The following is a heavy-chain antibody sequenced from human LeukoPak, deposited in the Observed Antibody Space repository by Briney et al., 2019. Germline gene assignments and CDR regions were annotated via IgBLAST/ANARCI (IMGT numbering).Heavy chain of an antibody. D-gene: IGHD5-24*01. J-gene: IGHJ3*02. Sequence: ASVKVSCKVSGYTLTELSMHWVRQAPGKGLEWMGGFDPEDGETIYAQKFQGRVTMTEDTSTDTAYMELSSLRSEDTAVYYCATEERLQDAFDIWGQGTMVTVSS. CDR1: GYTLTELS. CDR3: ATEERLQDAFDI. V-gene: IGHV1-24*01. CDR2: FDPEDGET.